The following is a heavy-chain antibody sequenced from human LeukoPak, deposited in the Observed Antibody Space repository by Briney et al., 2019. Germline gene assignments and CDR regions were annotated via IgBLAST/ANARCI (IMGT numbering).Heavy chain of an antibody. Sequence: SETLSLTCSVSGGSISSSSYYWSWIRQPPGKGLEWIGEINHSGSTNYNPSLKSRVTISVDTSKNQFSLKLSSVTAADTAVYYCAAQGNGYNDYWGQGTLVTVSS. V-gene: IGHV4-39*07. J-gene: IGHJ4*02. CDR3: AAQGNGYNDY. D-gene: IGHD5-24*01. CDR1: GGSISSSSYY. CDR2: INHSGST.